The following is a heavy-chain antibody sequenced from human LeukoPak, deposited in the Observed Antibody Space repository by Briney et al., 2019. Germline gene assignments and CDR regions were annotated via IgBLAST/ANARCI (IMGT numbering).Heavy chain of an antibody. CDR1: GGSISSGDYY. CDR2: IYYSGST. J-gene: IGHJ4*02. CDR3: ARTYNGFDPFDY. V-gene: IGHV4-30-4*01. D-gene: IGHD5-12*01. Sequence: SETLSLTCTVSGGSISSGDYYWSWIRQPPGKGLEWIGYIYYSGSTYYNPSLKSRVTIPVDTSKNQFSLKLSSVTAADTAVYYCARTYNGFDPFDYWGQGTLVTVSS.